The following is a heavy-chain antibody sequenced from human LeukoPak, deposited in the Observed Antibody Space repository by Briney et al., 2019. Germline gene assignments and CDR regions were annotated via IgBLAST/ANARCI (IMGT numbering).Heavy chain of an antibody. Sequence: SETLSLTCAVYGGSFSGYYWSWIRQPLGKGLEWIGEINHSGSTNYNPSLKSRVTISVDTSKNQFSLKLSSVTAADTAVYYCASLSSRARDYWGQGTLVTVSS. CDR1: GGSFSGYY. CDR3: ASLSSRARDY. V-gene: IGHV4-34*01. CDR2: INHSGST. J-gene: IGHJ4*02.